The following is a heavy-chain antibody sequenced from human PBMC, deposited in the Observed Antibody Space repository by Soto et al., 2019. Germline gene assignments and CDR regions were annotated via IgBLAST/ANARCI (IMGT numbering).Heavy chain of an antibody. D-gene: IGHD2-8*02. J-gene: IGHJ6*02. V-gene: IGHV5-51*01. CDR2: IYPGYSDS. CDR3: ARLEETLMAWTTGFQTYGKDL. Sequence: GESLKIFCKGSGYSFSSYLIGWVRQMPGERLEWMGIIYPGYSDSRYRPFFQGQVNISAHKSLSTALLQWSSLKGSGPAIYFFARLEETLMAWTTGFQTYGKDLWGQGTTVTVSS. CDR1: GYSFSSYL.